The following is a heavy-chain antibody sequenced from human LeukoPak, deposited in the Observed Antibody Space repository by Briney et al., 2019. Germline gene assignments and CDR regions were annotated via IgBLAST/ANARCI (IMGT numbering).Heavy chain of an antibody. CDR2: IYYSGST. CDR3: ARRSVEGSSFSGY. Sequence: KPSETLSLTCTVSGGSISSISYYWGWIRQPPGKGLEWIGSIYYSGSTYYNPSLKSRVTISVDTSKNQFSLKLSSVTAADTALYYCARRSVEGSSFSGYWGQGTLVTVSS. CDR1: GGSISSISYY. J-gene: IGHJ4*02. D-gene: IGHD6-6*01. V-gene: IGHV4-39*01.